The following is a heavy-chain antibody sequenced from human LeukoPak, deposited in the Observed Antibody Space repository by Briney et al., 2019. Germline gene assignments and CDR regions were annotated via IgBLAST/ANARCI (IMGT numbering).Heavy chain of an antibody. Sequence: PSETLSLTCSVSGGSINSYYWSWIRQSAGKGLEWIGRMYTSGSTNYNPSLKSRVSISVDTSKNQFSLKLSSVTAADTAVYYCTRGSIAYYYMDVWGKGTTVTISS. CDR1: GGSINSYY. CDR3: TRGSIAYYYMDV. CDR2: MYTSGST. D-gene: IGHD3-22*01. V-gene: IGHV4-4*07. J-gene: IGHJ6*03.